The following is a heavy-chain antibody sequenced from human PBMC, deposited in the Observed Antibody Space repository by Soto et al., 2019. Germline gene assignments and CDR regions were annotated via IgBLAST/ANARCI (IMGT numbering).Heavy chain of an antibody. Sequence: SETLSLTCTVSGGSISSYYWSWIRQPPGKGLEWIGYIYYSGSTNYNTSLKSRVTISVDTSKNQFSLKLSSVTAVDTAVYYCARGPFYDSVWGTYRYFDYWGQGSLVTVS. J-gene: IGHJ4*02. V-gene: IGHV4-59*01. CDR1: GGSISSYY. CDR2: IYYSGST. D-gene: IGHD3-16*02. CDR3: ARGPFYDSVWGTYRYFDY.